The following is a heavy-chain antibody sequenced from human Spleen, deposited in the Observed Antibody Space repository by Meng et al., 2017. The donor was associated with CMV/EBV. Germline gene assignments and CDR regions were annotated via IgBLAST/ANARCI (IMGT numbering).Heavy chain of an antibody. Sequence: GSLRLSCAASGFTFSSYWMHWVRQAPGKGLVWVSRINSDGSSTSYADSVKGRFTISRDNAKNTLYLQMNSLRAEDTAVYYCAREDSIGWYSLVPGNPFYYYYGMDVWGQGTTVTVSS. CDR1: GFTFSSYW. V-gene: IGHV3-74*01. CDR3: AREDSIGWYSLVPGNPFYYYYGMDV. CDR2: INSDGSST. D-gene: IGHD6-19*01. J-gene: IGHJ6*02.